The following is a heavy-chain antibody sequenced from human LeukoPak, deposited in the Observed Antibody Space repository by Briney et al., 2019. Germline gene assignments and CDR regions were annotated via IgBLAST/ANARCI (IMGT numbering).Heavy chain of an antibody. D-gene: IGHD2-15*01. V-gene: IGHV1-2*02. CDR2: INPHNGDT. Sequence: VSVKVSCKASGYTFIGYYLHWVRQAPGQGLEWMGWINPHNGDTSYAQKFQGRVTMTRDTSITTAYMDLSRLKSDDTAVYYCATVRDIVVGGGPYYFDYWGQGTLVTVSS. CDR3: ATVRDIVVGGGPYYFDY. CDR1: GYTFIGYY. J-gene: IGHJ4*02.